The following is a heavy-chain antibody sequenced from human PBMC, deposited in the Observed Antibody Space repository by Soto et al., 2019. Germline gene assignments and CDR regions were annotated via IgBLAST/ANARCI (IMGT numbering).Heavy chain of an antibody. CDR1: GFTFSDYY. V-gene: IGHV3-11*06. CDR3: ARDGYSGYDMTQNFDS. Sequence: GGSLRLSCAASGFTFSDYYMSWIRQAPGKGLEWVSYISNSGSYTNYADSVKGRSTISRDNAKNSLYLQMNSLRAEDTAVYYCARDGYSGYDMTQNFDSWGQGTLVTVSS. D-gene: IGHD5-12*01. CDR2: ISNSGSYT. J-gene: IGHJ4*02.